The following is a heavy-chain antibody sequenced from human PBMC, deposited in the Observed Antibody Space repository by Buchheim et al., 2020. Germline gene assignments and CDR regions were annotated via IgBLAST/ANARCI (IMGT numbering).Heavy chain of an antibody. CDR1: GFTFSSYG. CDR2: ISYDGSNK. V-gene: IGHV3-30*18. CDR3: AKDHTGGSGSSTYY. J-gene: IGHJ4*02. Sequence: QVQLVESGGGVVQPGRSLRLSCAASGFTFSSYGIHWVRQAPGKGLEWVAVISYDGSNKYYADSVKGRFTISRDNSKNTLYLQMNSLRAEDTAVYYCAKDHTGGSGSSTYYWGQGTL. D-gene: IGHD3-10*01.